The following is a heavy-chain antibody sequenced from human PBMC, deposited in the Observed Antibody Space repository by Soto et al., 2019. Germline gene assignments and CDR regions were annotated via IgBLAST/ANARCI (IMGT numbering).Heavy chain of an antibody. J-gene: IGHJ6*02. Sequence: QVQLVQSGAEVKKPGASVKVSCKASGYTFTSYAMHWVRQAPGQRLEWMGWINAGNGNTKYSQKFQGRVTITRDTSASTAYMELSSLRSEDTAVYYCARGGARRAMPYYYGMDVWGQGTTVTVSS. D-gene: IGHD2-2*01. CDR2: INAGNGNT. CDR3: ARGGARRAMPYYYGMDV. CDR1: GYTFTSYA. V-gene: IGHV1-3*01.